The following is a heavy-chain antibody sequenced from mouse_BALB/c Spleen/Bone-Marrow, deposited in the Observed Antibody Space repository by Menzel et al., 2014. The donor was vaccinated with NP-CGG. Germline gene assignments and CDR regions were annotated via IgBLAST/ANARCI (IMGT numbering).Heavy chain of an antibody. CDR1: GYTFRSHW. Sequence: QVHVKQSGAVLMKPGASVKISCKATGYTFRSHWIEWVKQRPGHGLEWIGEILPGGGSTYYNEKFKGKATFTADTSSNTAYMQLSSLTSEDSAVYYCARGGNFLWYFDVWGAGTTVTASS. CDR3: ARGGNFLWYFDV. CDR2: ILPGGGST. D-gene: IGHD2-1*01. J-gene: IGHJ1*01. V-gene: IGHV1-9*01.